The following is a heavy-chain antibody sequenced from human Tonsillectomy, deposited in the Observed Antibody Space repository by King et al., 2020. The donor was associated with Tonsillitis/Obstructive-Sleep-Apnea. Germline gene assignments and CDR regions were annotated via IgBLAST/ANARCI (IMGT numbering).Heavy chain of an antibody. Sequence: VQLVESGGGLIQPGGSLRLSCAASGFTVSSKYMSWVRQAPGKGLEWVSVINSGGSTYYADSVKGRFTISRDKSKNPLYLQMNSLRAEDTAVYYCARDTSGRGCDYWGQGTLVTVSS. CDR1: GFTVSSKY. CDR3: ARDTSGRGCDY. V-gene: IGHV3-53*01. D-gene: IGHD3-10*01. J-gene: IGHJ4*02. CDR2: INSGGST.